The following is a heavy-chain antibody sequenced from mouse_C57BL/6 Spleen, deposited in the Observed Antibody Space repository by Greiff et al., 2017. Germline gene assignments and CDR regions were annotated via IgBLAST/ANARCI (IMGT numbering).Heavy chain of an antibody. Sequence: EVKLMESGGGLVKPGGSLKLSCAASGFTFSSYAMSWVRQTPEKRLEWVATISDGGSYTYYPDNVKGRFTISRDNAKHNLYLQMSHLKSEDTAMYYCARAYGNFDYWGQGTTLTVSS. CDR1: GFTFSSYA. CDR2: ISDGGSYT. V-gene: IGHV5-4*03. D-gene: IGHD2-1*01. CDR3: ARAYGNFDY. J-gene: IGHJ2*01.